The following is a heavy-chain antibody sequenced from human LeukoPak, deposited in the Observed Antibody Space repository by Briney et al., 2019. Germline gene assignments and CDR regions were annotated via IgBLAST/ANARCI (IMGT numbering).Heavy chain of an antibody. CDR2: IKSKPDGGTT. V-gene: IGHV3-15*01. CDR1: GFTVSSNY. D-gene: IGHD2/OR15-2a*01. J-gene: IGHJ4*02. Sequence: GGSLRLSCAASGFTVSSNYMSWVRQAPGKGLEWVGHIKSKPDGGTTEYAAPVKGRFTISRDDSKNTLYLQMNSLRTEDTAVYYCTSLGATGFYAFDYWGQGTLVTVSS. CDR3: TSLGATGFYAFDY.